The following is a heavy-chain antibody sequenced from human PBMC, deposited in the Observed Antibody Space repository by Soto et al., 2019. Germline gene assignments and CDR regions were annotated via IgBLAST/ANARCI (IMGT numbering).Heavy chain of an antibody. CDR3: ARDSVFGVVISSPAYYFDY. D-gene: IGHD3-3*01. J-gene: IGHJ4*02. V-gene: IGHV3-33*01. Sequence: GGSLRLSCAASGFTFSSYGMHWVRQAPGKGLEWVAVIWYDGSNKYYADSVKGRFTISRDNSKNTLYLQMNSLRAEDTAVYYCARDSVFGVVISSPAYYFDYWGQGTLVTVSS. CDR1: GFTFSSYG. CDR2: IWYDGSNK.